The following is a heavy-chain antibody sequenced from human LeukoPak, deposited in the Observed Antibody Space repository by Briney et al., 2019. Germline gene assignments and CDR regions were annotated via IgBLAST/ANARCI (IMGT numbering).Heavy chain of an antibody. CDR2: ISYDGSNK. J-gene: IGHJ4*02. V-gene: IGHV3-30-3*01. CDR1: GFTFSSYA. CDR3: ALGVVEYSSSPGFDY. D-gene: IGHD6-6*01. Sequence: GGSLRLSCAASGFTFSSYAMHWVRQAPGKGLEWVAVISYDGSNKYYADSVKGRFTISRDNSKNTLYLQMNSLRAEDTAVYYCALGVVEYSSSPGFDYWGQGTLVTVSS.